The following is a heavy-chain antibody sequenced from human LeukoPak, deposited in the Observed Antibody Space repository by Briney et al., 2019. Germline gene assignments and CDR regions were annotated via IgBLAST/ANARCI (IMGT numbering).Heavy chain of an antibody. CDR3: ARWAQLGT. J-gene: IGHJ5*02. CDR2: IKQDGSEQ. Sequence: GGSLRLSCAASGFSFSGYGMHWVRQAPGKGLEWVANIKQDGSEQYYVDSVKGRFTISRDNSKDTLYLQMNDLRVEDTAVYYCARWAQLGTWGQGTLVTVSS. D-gene: IGHD2-2*01. V-gene: IGHV3-7*01. CDR1: GFSFSGYG.